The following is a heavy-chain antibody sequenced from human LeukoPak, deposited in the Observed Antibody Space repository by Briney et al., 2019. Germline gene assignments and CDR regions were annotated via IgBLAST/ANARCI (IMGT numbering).Heavy chain of an antibody. V-gene: IGHV3-7*01. CDR2: IKEDGSEK. Sequence: GGSLRLSFAASGLTFSTYWMSWVRQAPGMGLEWVANIKEDGSEKYYVDSVKGRFTISRDNAKNSLYLQMNSLRVEDTAVYYCARDDRSDDGAYDMWGQGTMVTVSS. CDR3: ARDDRSDDGAYDM. CDR1: GLTFSTYW. J-gene: IGHJ3*02. D-gene: IGHD3-3*01.